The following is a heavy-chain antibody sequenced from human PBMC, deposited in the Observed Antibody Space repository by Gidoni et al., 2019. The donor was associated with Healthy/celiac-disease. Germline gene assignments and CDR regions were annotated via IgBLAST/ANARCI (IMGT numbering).Heavy chain of an antibody. V-gene: IGHV3-23*01. CDR3: AKAPSGATYFDY. D-gene: IGHD1-26*01. J-gene: IGHJ4*02. Sequence: FPISRDNYKNTLYLQMHSLRAEDTAVYYCAKAPSGATYFDYWGQGTLVTVSS.